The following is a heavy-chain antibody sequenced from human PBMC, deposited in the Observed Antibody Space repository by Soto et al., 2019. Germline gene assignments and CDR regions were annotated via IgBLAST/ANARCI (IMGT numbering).Heavy chain of an antibody. CDR3: TRDASRDSSALVWFDP. D-gene: IGHD6-13*01. Sequence: GGSLRLSCAASGFTFRSFTMNWVRQAPGKGLEWVSTISSNSAYIYYTDTLRGRFTISRDNAKKSLHLQMNSLRAEDTDVYYSTRDASRDSSALVWFDPWGPGTLVTVSS. CDR2: ISSNSAYI. V-gene: IGHV3-21*03. J-gene: IGHJ5*02. CDR1: GFTFRSFT.